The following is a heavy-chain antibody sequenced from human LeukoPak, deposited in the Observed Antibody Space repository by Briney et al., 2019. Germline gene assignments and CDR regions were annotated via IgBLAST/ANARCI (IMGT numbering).Heavy chain of an antibody. J-gene: IGHJ4*02. V-gene: IGHV3-23*01. CDR3: AKGYYDYVWGSYYFNY. Sequence: GGSLRLSCAASGFTFSSYAMSWVRQAPGKGLEWVSAISGSCGSTYYADSVKGRFTISRDNSRDTLYLQMNSLRAEDTAVYYCAKGYYDYVWGSYYFNYWGQGTLVTVSS. CDR2: ISGSCGST. D-gene: IGHD3-16*01. CDR1: GFTFSSYA.